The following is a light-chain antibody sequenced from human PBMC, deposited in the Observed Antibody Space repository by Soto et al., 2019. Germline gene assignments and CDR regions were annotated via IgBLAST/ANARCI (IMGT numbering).Light chain of an antibody. CDR2: EVS. J-gene: IGLJ1*01. CDR1: SSDVGSYNL. CDR3: CSYAGSFYV. Sequence: QSALTQPASVSGSPGQSITISCTGTSSDVGSYNLVSWYQQHPGKAPKLMIYEVSKRPSGVSNRFSGSKSGNTASLTISGFQAEDEADYYCCSYAGSFYVFGTGTKVTVL. V-gene: IGLV2-23*02.